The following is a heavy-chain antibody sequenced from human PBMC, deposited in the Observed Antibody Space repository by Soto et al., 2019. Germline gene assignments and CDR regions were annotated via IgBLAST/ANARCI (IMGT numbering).Heavy chain of an antibody. CDR3: AKDASGSYFDY. CDR2: ISYDGSNK. Sequence: GSLRLSCAASGFTFSSYGMHWVRQAPGKGLEWVAVISYDGSNKYYADSVKGRFTISRDNSKNTLYLQMNSLRAEDTAVYYCAKDASGSYFDYWGQGTLVTVSS. CDR1: GFTFSSYG. D-gene: IGHD1-26*01. V-gene: IGHV3-30*18. J-gene: IGHJ4*02.